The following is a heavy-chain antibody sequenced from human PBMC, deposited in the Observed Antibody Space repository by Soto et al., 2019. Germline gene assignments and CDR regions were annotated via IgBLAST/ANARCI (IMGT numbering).Heavy chain of an antibody. D-gene: IGHD6-19*01. CDR3: ARASPYSSGWYENFDY. Sequence: GASVKVSCKASGYTFTSYAMHWVRQAPGQRLEWMGWINAGNGNTKYSQKFQGRVTITRDTSASTAYMELSSLRSEDTAVYYCARASPYSSGWYENFDYWGQGTLVTVSS. CDR1: GYTFTSYA. J-gene: IGHJ4*02. CDR2: INAGNGNT. V-gene: IGHV1-3*01.